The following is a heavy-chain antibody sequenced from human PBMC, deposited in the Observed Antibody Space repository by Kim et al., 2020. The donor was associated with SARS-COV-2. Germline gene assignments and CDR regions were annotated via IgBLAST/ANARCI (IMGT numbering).Heavy chain of an antibody. CDR1: GYSFTSYW. D-gene: IGHD6-13*01. CDR2: IYPGDSDT. CDR3: ASPYSSSEGSYGMDV. Sequence: GASLKISCKGSGYSFTSYWIGWVRQMPGKGLEWMGIIYPGDSDTRYSPSFQGQVTISADKSISTAYLQWSILKASDTAMYYCASPYSSSEGSYGMDVWGQGTTVTVSS. J-gene: IGHJ6*02. V-gene: IGHV5-51*01.